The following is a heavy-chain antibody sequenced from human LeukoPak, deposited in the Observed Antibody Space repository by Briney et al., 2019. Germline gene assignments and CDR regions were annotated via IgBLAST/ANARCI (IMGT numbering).Heavy chain of an antibody. CDR3: AKIREAMIISYYYGMDV. J-gene: IGHJ6*02. CDR1: GFTFSIYA. CDR2: ISYSGDRT. V-gene: IGHV3-23*01. D-gene: IGHD3-22*01. Sequence: GSLRLSCAASGFTFSIYAMAWVRQVPGKGLEWVSAISYSGDRTYHADSVKGRFAVSRDNSKNTLHLQMSSLRAEDTAIYYCAKIREAMIISYYYGMDVWGQGTTVTVSS.